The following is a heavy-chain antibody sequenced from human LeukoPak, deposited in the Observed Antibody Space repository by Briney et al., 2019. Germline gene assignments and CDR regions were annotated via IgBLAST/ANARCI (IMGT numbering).Heavy chain of an antibody. V-gene: IGHV4-4*09. CDR1: GGSISSYY. J-gene: IGHJ4*02. D-gene: IGHD1-26*01. CDR2: IYTSGST. CDR3: ARENSGSYREFDY. Sequence: SETLSLTCTVSGGSISSYYWSWIRQPPGKGLEWIGYIYTSGSTNYNASLKSRVSMSVDTSKNQFSLKLSSVTAADTAVFYCARENSGSYREFDYWGQGTLVTVSS.